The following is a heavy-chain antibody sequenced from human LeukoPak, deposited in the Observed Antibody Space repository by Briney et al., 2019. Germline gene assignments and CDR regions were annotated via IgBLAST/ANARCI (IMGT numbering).Heavy chain of an antibody. D-gene: IGHD3-16*01. CDR2: ISRSGEST. V-gene: IGHV3-23*01. CDR1: GFTFSGFA. CDR3: AKDYAVGSIDY. Sequence: GGTLRLSCAASGFTFSGFAMSWIRQAPGKGLEWVSSISRSGESTFHADSVRGRFTISRDNSKNTVSLQMESLRAEDTALYYCAKDYAVGSIDYWGQGTLVTVSS. J-gene: IGHJ4*02.